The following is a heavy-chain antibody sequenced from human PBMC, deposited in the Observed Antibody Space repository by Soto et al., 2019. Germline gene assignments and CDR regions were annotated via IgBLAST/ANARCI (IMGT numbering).Heavy chain of an antibody. J-gene: IGHJ4*02. CDR1: GFTFSSYS. CDR2: ISSGGRTI. Sequence: GGSLRLSCAASGFTFSSYSMNWVRQAPGKGLEWVSYISSGGRTIYYADSVKGGFTIFRDNANNSLFLQMISLRAEDTALYYCARSTLAADDPFDNWGQGTLVNVSS. D-gene: IGHD6-13*01. V-gene: IGHV3-48*01. CDR3: ARSTLAADDPFDN.